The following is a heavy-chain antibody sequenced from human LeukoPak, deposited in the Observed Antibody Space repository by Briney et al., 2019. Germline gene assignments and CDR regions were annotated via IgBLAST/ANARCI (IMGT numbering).Heavy chain of an antibody. CDR2: IFHSGST. Sequence: SETLSLTCSVSGYSISSGYYWGWIRQPPGKGLEWIGSIFHSGSTYYNPSLRSRVTISVDTSKNQFSLKLSSVTAADTAVYFCAKSVDAGSSWRYFDYWGQGTLVTASS. J-gene: IGHJ4*02. D-gene: IGHD6-13*01. V-gene: IGHV4-38-2*02. CDR1: GYSISSGYY. CDR3: AKSVDAGSSWRYFDY.